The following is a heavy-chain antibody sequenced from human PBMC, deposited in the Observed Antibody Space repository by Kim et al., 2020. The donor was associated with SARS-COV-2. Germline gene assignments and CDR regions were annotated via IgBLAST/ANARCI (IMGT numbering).Heavy chain of an antibody. CDR3: VIEYSSYYMDV. Sequence: SYAQKFQGRVTMTRDTSTSTVYMELSSLRSEDTAVYYCVIEYSSYYMDVWGKGTTVTVSS. J-gene: IGHJ6*03. V-gene: IGHV1-46*01. D-gene: IGHD6-6*01.